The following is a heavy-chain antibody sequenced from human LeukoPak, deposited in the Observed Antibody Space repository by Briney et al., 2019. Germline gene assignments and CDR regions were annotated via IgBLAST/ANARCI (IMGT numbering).Heavy chain of an antibody. CDR2: IYYSGST. D-gene: IGHD2-2*02. CDR3: ARSEVPAAIGWVNWFDP. CDR1: GGSISSSNYY. J-gene: IGHJ5*02. Sequence: PSETLSLTCTVSGGSISSSNYYWGWIRQPPGRGLEWIGSIYYSGSTYYKPSLKSRVTISVDTSKNQFSLKLSSVTAADTAVYYCARSEVPAAIGWVNWFDPWGQGTLVTVSS. V-gene: IGHV4-39*01.